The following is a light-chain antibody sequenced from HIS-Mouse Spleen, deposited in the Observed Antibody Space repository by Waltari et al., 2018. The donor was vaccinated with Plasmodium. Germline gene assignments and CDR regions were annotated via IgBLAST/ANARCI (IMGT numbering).Light chain of an antibody. V-gene: IGLV3-10*01. CDR2: EDS. CDR1: ALQKKY. Sequence: SYELTQPPSVSVSPGQTARITCSGDALQKKYAYWYQQKSGQAPVLVIYEDSKRPSGIRDRFSGSSSGTMATLTISGAQVEDEADYYCYSTDSSGNHRVFGGGTKLTVL. CDR3: YSTDSSGNHRV. J-gene: IGLJ3*02.